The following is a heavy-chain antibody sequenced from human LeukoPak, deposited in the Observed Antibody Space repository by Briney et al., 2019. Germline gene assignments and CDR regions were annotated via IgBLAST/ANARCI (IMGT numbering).Heavy chain of an antibody. CDR3: AVLMGYCSSTSCLYDAFDI. CDR2: FDPEDGET. D-gene: IGHD2-2*01. V-gene: IGHV1-24*01. Sequence: GASVKDSCKVSGYTLTELSMHWVRQAPGKGLEWMGGFDPEDGETIYAQKFQGRVTMTEDTSTDTAYMELSSLRSEDTAVYYCAVLMGYCSSTSCLYDAFDIWGQGTMVTVSS. J-gene: IGHJ3*02. CDR1: GYTLTELS.